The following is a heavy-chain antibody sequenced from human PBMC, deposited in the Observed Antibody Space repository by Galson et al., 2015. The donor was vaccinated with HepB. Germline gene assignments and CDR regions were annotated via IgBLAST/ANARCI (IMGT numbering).Heavy chain of an antibody. CDR1: GFTFSSYA. J-gene: IGHJ4*02. CDR3: ARGRIAAAGSY. D-gene: IGHD6-13*01. CDR2: ISYDGSNK. V-gene: IGHV3-30-3*01. Sequence: SLRLSCAASGFTFSSYAMHWVRQAPGKGLEWVAVISYDGSNKYYADSVKGRFTISRDNSKNTLYLQMNSLRAEDTAVYYCARGRIAAAGSYWGQGTLVTVSS.